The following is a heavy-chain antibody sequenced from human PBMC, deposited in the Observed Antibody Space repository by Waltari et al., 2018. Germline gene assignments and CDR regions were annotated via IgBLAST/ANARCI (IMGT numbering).Heavy chain of an antibody. Sequence: EVQLVESGGGLVKPGGSLRLSCAASGFTFSSYSMNWVRQAPGKGLEWVSSISSSSSYIYYADSVKGRFTISRDNAKNSLYLQMNSLRAEDTAVYYCAREDDFWSGYYPYWGQGTLVTVSS. V-gene: IGHV3-21*01. CDR3: AREDDFWSGYYPY. CDR1: GFTFSSYS. CDR2: ISSSSSYI. D-gene: IGHD3-3*01. J-gene: IGHJ4*02.